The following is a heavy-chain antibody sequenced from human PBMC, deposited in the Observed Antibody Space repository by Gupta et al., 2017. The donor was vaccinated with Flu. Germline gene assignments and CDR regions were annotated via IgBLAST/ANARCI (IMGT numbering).Heavy chain of an antibody. J-gene: IGHJ6*02. CDR1: GGSFSGYY. V-gene: IGHV4-34*01. CDR3: ASRPPPTSPLKFYYYYYGMDV. Sequence: QVQLQQWGAGLLKPSETLSLTCAVYGGSFSGYYWSWIRQPPGKGLEWIGEINHSGSTNYNPSLKSRVTISVDTSKNQFSLKLSSVTAADTAVYYCASRPPPTSPLKFYYYYYGMDVWGQGTTVTVSS. CDR2: INHSGST.